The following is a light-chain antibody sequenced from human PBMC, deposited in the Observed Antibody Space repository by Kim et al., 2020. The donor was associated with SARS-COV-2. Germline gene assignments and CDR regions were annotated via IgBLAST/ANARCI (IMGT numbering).Light chain of an antibody. V-gene: IGLV1-40*01. J-gene: IGLJ2*01. CDR2: GNN. CDR1: SSNIGAGYD. CDR3: QSYDISLSGYVV. Sequence: VTISCTGSSSNIGAGYDVHWYQQLPGLAPKLLMFGNNNRPPGIPDRFSGSRSGTSASLAITGLQAGDEADYFCQSYDISLSGYVVFGGGTQLTVL.